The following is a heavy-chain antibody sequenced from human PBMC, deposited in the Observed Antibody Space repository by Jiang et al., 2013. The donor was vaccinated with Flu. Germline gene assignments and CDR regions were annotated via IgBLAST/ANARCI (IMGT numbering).Heavy chain of an antibody. V-gene: IGHV4-59*01. Sequence: GSGLVKPSETLSLTCTVSGGSISSYYWSWIRQPPGKGLEWIAYIYYSGSTNYSPSLKSRVTISVDTSKNQFSLKLSSVTAADTAVYYCARDRGITLVRGVLTNANYGMDVWGQGTTVTVSS. CDR3: ARDRGITLVRGVLTNANYGMDV. J-gene: IGHJ6*02. CDR2: IYYSGST. CDR1: GGSISSYY. D-gene: IGHD3-10*01.